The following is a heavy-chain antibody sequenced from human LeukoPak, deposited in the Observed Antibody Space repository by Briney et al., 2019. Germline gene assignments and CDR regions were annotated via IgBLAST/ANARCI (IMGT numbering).Heavy chain of an antibody. CDR2: IYYSGST. Sequence: PSETLSLTCTVSGGSISSSSYYWGWIRQPPGKGLEWIGSIYYSGSTYYDPSLKSRVTISVDTSKNQFSLKLRSVTAADTAVYYCARSPDEIQLWGYYFDYWGQGTLVTVSS. CDR3: ARSPDEIQLWGYYFDY. D-gene: IGHD5-18*01. CDR1: GGSISSSSYY. J-gene: IGHJ4*02. V-gene: IGHV4-39*07.